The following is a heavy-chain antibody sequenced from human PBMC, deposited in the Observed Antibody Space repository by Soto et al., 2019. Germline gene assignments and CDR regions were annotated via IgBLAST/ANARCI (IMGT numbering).Heavy chain of an antibody. CDR2: IIPIFGTA. CDR1: GGTFSSYA. Sequence: QVQLVQSGAEVKKPGSSVKVSCKASGGTFSSYAISWVRQAPGQGLEWMGGIIPIFGTANYAQKFQGRVTINADESTRTAYMELSSLRSEDTAVYYCATSPRDGYNLPPRGYWGQGTLVTVSS. J-gene: IGHJ4*02. V-gene: IGHV1-69*01. CDR3: ATSPRDGYNLPPRGY. D-gene: IGHD5-12*01.